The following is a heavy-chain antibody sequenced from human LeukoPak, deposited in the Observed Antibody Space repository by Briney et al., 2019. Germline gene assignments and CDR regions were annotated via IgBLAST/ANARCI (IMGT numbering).Heavy chain of an antibody. D-gene: IGHD3-22*01. Sequence: GGSLRLSCAASGFTFSSYSMNWVRQAPGKGLEWVSSISSSSYIYYADSVKGRFTISRDNAKNSLYLQMNSLRAEDTAVYYCAGRRGYYYDSSGYTDYWGQGTLVTVSS. CDR1: GFTFSSYS. V-gene: IGHV3-21*04. J-gene: IGHJ4*02. CDR3: AGRRGYYYDSSGYTDY. CDR2: ISSSSYI.